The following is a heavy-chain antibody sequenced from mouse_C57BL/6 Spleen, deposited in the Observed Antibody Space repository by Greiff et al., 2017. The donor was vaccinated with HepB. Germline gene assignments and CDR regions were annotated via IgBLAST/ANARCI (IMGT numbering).Heavy chain of an antibody. CDR2: ISHSGST. Sequence: VQLKESGPGMVKPSQSLSLTCTVTGYSITSGYDWHWIRHFPGNKLECMGYISHSGSTNYNPSLKSRISITHDTSKNHFFLKLNSVTTEDTATYYCARERNYGAMDYWGQGTTVTVSS. V-gene: IGHV3-1*01. CDR3: ARERNYGAMDY. CDR1: GYSITSGYD. J-gene: IGHJ4*01. D-gene: IGHD1-1*01.